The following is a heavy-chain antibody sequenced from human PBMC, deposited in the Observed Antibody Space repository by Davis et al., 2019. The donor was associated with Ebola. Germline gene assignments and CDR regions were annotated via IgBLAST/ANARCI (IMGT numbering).Heavy chain of an antibody. J-gene: IGHJ4*02. D-gene: IGHD1-26*01. CDR3: TREDGGSPDY. CDR1: GFTFGDYA. Sequence: PGGSLRLSCTASGFTFGDYAMSWVRQAPGKGLEWVSFIRSKGYGGTSEYAASVKGRFMISRDDSKSIADLQMNSLKTEDTAVYYCTREDGGSPDYWGQGTLVTVSS. V-gene: IGHV3-49*04. CDR2: IRSKGYGGTS.